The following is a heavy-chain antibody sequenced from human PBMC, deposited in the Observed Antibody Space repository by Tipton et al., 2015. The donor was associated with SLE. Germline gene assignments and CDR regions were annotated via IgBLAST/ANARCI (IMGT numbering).Heavy chain of an antibody. CDR3: ARERFWSGSYYFDY. D-gene: IGHD3-3*01. J-gene: IGHJ4*02. V-gene: IGHV4-61*02. CDR2: IYTSGST. CDR1: GGSISSGSYY. Sequence: TLSLTCTVSGGSISSGSYYWSWIRQPAGQGLEWIGRIYTSGSTNYNPSLKSRVTVSVDTSTSKNQFSLNLTSVTAADTAVYYCARERFWSGSYYFDYWGQGTLVTVSS.